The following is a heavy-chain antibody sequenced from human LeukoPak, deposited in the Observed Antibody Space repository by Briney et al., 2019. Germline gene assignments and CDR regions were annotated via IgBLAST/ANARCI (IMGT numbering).Heavy chain of an antibody. V-gene: IGHV3-7*01. CDR3: ARIRGYSYAFDY. CDR2: IKQDGSER. Sequence: GGSLRLSCTASGFTFSIFWMSWVRQAPGKGLEWVANIKQDGSERYYVDSVKGRFTISRDNTKKSVYLQMNSLRAEDTAVYYCARIRGYSYAFDYWGQGTLVTVSS. J-gene: IGHJ4*02. CDR1: GFTFSIFW. D-gene: IGHD5-18*01.